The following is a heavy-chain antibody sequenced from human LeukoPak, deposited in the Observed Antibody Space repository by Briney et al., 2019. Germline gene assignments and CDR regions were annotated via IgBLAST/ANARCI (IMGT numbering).Heavy chain of an antibody. CDR3: ARGLCTSTGCYQGPFDF. D-gene: IGHD2-2*01. J-gene: IGHJ4*02. Sequence: GGSLRLSCAASGFTFSSYWMHWVRQAPGKGLEWVGHIKNKTNGGTTDYAAPVKGRFSISRDDSKKTLYLQMNRLRTEDTAVYYCARGLCTSTGCYQGPFDFWGQGMLVTVSS. V-gene: IGHV3-15*01. CDR2: IKNKTNGGTT. CDR1: GFTFSSYW.